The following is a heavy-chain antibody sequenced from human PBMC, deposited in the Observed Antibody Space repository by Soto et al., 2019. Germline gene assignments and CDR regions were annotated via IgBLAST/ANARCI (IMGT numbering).Heavy chain of an antibody. CDR3: ARESEDLTSNFDY. CDR1: GFTFTSYS. V-gene: IGHV3-21*06. CDR2: ISSTTNYI. J-gene: IGHJ4*02. Sequence: GGSLRLSCAASGFTFTSYSMNWVRQAPGKGLEWVSSISSTTNYIYYAGSMTGRFTIYRDNAKNSLYLEMNSLRAEDTAVYYCARESEDLTSNFDYWGQGTLVTVSS.